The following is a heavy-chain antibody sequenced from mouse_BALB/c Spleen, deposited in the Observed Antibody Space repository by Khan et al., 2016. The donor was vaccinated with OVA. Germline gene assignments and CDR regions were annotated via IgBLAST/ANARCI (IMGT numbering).Heavy chain of an antibody. D-gene: IGHD2-14*01. CDR2: IIPSNDYT. CDR3: VREGAYYRSDGWFAY. Sequence: QVQLQQSGAELARPGASVKMSCKASGYTFTTYTIHWVKQGPGQGLEWIGYIIPSNDYTNYNQKFKDRATLTADKSSSTAYMQLSSLTSEDSAVYYCVREGAYYRSDGWFAYWGQGTLVTVSA. V-gene: IGHV1-4*01. CDR1: GYTFTTYT. J-gene: IGHJ3*01.